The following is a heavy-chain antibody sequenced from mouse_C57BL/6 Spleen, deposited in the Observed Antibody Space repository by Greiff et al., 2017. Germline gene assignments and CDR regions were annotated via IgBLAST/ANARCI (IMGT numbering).Heavy chain of an antibody. CDR3: ARGIPYYYGSSYVDY. J-gene: IGHJ2*01. CDR2: ITPNNGGT. CDR1: GYTFTDYN. D-gene: IGHD1-1*01. Sequence: EVQLQQSGPELVKPGASVKMSCKASGYTFTDYNMHWVKQSHGKSLEWIGYITPNNGGTSYNQKFKGKATLTVNKSSITAYMELRSLTSEDSAVYYCARGIPYYYGSSYVDYWGQGTTLTVSS. V-gene: IGHV1-22*01.